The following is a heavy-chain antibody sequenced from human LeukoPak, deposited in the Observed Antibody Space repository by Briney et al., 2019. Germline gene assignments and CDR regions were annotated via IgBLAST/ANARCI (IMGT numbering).Heavy chain of an antibody. J-gene: IGHJ4*02. CDR2: IDPSGGNT. CDR1: GYTFTGYY. CDR3: AVRYCSSTSCSLF. D-gene: IGHD2-2*01. Sequence: ASVKVSCKASGYTFTGYYMHWVRQAPGQGLEWMGVIDPSGGNTTYAQRFQGRVTMTRDTSTSTVYLQLSSLRSEDTAMYFCAVRYCSSTSCSLFWGQGTLVTVSS. V-gene: IGHV1-46*01.